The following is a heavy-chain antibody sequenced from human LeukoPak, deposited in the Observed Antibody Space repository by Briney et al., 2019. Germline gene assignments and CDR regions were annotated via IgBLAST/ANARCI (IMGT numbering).Heavy chain of an antibody. CDR1: GDSVSRSDSY. Sequence: SETLSLTCSVSGDSVSRSDSYWDWIRQPPGKGLEWIGTIYYSGRTYYSPSLKSRFTMSVDPSNNQFSLNLRSVTAADTALYYCARRRYYDGSGYLEWGQGTLLSVSS. J-gene: IGHJ1*01. CDR2: IYYSGRT. V-gene: IGHV4-39*01. CDR3: ARRRYYDGSGYLE. D-gene: IGHD3-22*01.